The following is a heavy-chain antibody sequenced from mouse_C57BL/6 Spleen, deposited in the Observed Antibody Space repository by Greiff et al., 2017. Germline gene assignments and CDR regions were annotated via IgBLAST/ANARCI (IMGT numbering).Heavy chain of an antibody. CDR3: TTFYDGYYNY. Sequence: EVMLVASGAELVRPGASVKLSCTASGFNIKDDYMHWVKQRPEQGLEWIGWIDPENGDTKYASKFQGKATITADTSSNTAYLQLSSLTSEDTAVYYCTTFYDGYYNYWGQGTTLTVSS. D-gene: IGHD2-3*01. V-gene: IGHV14-4*01. CDR1: GFNIKDDY. CDR2: IDPENGDT. J-gene: IGHJ2*01.